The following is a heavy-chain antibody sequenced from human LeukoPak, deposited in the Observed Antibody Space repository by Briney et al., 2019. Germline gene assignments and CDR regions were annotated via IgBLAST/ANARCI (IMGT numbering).Heavy chain of an antibody. D-gene: IGHD2-2*01. J-gene: IGHJ6*03. CDR3: ARDGPCSDIVVVPAAKGTYYYYMDV. V-gene: IGHV3-30*03. CDR2: ISYDGSNK. CDR1: GFTFTSYG. Sequence: GGSLRLSCAASGFTFTSYGMHWVRQAPGKGLEWVAVISYDGSNKYYADSVKGRFTISRDNAKNSMYLQMNSLRAEDTAVYYRARDGPCSDIVVVPAAKGTYYYYMDVWGKGTTVTVSS.